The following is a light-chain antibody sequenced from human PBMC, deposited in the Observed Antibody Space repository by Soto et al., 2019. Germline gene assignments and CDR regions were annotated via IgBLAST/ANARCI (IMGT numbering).Light chain of an antibody. CDR2: GAS. Sequence: EIVLTQSPGTLSLSPGERASLSCRASQSVRSNYLAWYQQKPGQAPRLLIYGASIRATGISDRISGSGSGTDSTLTISRLEPEDLAMYYCQQYGSSPWTFGQGTKVEIK. V-gene: IGKV3-20*01. J-gene: IGKJ1*01. CDR1: QSVRSNY. CDR3: QQYGSSPWT.